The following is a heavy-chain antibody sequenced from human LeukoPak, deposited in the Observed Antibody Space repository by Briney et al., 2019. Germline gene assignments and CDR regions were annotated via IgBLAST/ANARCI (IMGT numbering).Heavy chain of an antibody. CDR2: INHSGST. J-gene: IGHJ3*02. Sequence: PSETLSLTCAVYGGSFSGYYWSWIRQPPGKGLEWIGEINHSGSTNYNPSLKSRVTISVDTSKNQFSLKLSSVTAADTAVYYCAISSGYCGGDCYANDAFDIWGQGTMVTVSS. D-gene: IGHD2-21*02. V-gene: IGHV4-34*01. CDR1: GGSFSGYY. CDR3: AISSGYCGGDCYANDAFDI.